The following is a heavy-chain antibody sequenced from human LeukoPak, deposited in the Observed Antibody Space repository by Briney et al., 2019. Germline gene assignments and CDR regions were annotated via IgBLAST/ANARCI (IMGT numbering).Heavy chain of an antibody. V-gene: IGHV3-21*01. D-gene: IGHD3-3*01. CDR2: ISSSSYI. CDR3: ARGLRFLEWLLGYFDY. J-gene: IGHJ4*02. Sequence: GGSLRLSCAASGFTFSSYSMTWVRQAPGKGLEWVSSISSSSYIYYADSVKGRFTISRDNAKNSLYLQMNSLRAEDTAVYYCARGLRFLEWLLGYFDYWGQGTLVTVSS. CDR1: GFTFSSYS.